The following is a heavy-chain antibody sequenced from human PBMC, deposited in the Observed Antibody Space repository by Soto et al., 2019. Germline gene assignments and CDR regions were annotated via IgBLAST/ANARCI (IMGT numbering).Heavy chain of an antibody. Sequence: QVQLQESGPGLVKPSGTLSLTCAVSSGSISSSNWWRWVRQPPGKGLEWIGEIYHSGSTNYNPYLKSRVHIAVDESKHQFSLKLSSVTATDTAVYDGARGCGSTSCYAGFDPWGQGSLVTVSS. CDR2: IYHSGST. V-gene: IGHV4-4*02. CDR1: SGSISSSNW. CDR3: ARGCGSTSCYAGFDP. J-gene: IGHJ5*02. D-gene: IGHD2-2*01.